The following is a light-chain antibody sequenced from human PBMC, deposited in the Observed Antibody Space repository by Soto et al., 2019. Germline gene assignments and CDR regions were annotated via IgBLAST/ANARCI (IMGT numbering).Light chain of an antibody. Sequence: DIVMTQSPATLSVSPGERATLSCRASQSVSSNLAWYQQKPGQAPRLLIYGASTRATGIPARFSGSGSGTEFTLTISSLQSEDFEVYYCQQYNNWPPGTFGQGTKVEIK. CDR3: QQYNNWPPGT. CDR2: GAS. V-gene: IGKV3-15*01. CDR1: QSVSSN. J-gene: IGKJ1*01.